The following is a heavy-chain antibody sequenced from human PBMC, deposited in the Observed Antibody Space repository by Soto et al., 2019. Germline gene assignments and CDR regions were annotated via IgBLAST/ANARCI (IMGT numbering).Heavy chain of an antibody. CDR2: IIPIFGTA. CDR3: ASVSIEDSPGNWFDP. D-gene: IGHD6-6*01. V-gene: IGHV1-69*13. CDR1: GGTFSSYA. Sequence: ASVKVSCKASGGTFSSYAISWVRQAPGQGLEWMGGIIPIFGTANYAQKFQGRVTITADESTSTAYMELSSLRSEDTAVYYCASVSIEDSPGNWFDPWGQGTLVTVS. J-gene: IGHJ5*02.